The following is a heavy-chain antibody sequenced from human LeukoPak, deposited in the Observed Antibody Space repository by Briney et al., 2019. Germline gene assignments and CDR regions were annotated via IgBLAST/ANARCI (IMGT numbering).Heavy chain of an antibody. CDR1: AFTFRTYS. Sequence: KSGGSLRLSCVASAFTFRTYSMHWVRQAPGKGLEWVSSISGSTSYIYYADSVRGRFTISRDNAKNSLNLQMNSLRAEDTAVYYCARGSDFVWGSYRPYFVYWGQGTLVTVSS. V-gene: IGHV3-21*01. J-gene: IGHJ4*02. D-gene: IGHD3-16*02. CDR2: ISGSTSYI. CDR3: ARGSDFVWGSYRPYFVY.